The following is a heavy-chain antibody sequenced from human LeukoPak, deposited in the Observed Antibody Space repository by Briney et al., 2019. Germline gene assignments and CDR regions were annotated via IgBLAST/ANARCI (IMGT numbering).Heavy chain of an antibody. V-gene: IGHV3-21*01. J-gene: IGHJ4*02. CDR3: ARDPYSGLFDY. Sequence: GGSLRLSCAASGFTFSSYSMNRVRQAPGKGLEWVSSISSSSSYIYYADSVKGRFTIPRDNAKNSLYLQMNSLRAEDTAVYYCARDPYSGLFDYWGQGTLVTVSS. D-gene: IGHD4-11*01. CDR1: GFTFSSYS. CDR2: ISSSSSYI.